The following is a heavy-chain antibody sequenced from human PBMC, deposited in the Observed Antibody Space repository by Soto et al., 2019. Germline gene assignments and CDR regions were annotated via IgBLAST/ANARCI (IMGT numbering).Heavy chain of an antibody. V-gene: IGHV1-18*01. CDR1: GYTFTSYG. J-gene: IGHJ3*02. D-gene: IGHD4-17*01. CDR2: ISAYNGNT. CDR3: ARDLTTVTIFRRACDI. Sequence: QVQLVQSGAEVKKPGASVKVSCKASGYTFTSYGISWVRQAPGQGLEWMGWISAYNGNTNYAQKLQGRVTMTTDTSTSTVYMELRSLRSDDTAVYYCARDLTTVTIFRRACDIWGQGTMVTVSS.